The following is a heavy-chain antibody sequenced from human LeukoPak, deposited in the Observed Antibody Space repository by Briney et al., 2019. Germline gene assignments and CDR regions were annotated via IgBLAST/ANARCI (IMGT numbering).Heavy chain of an antibody. Sequence: GGSLRLSCAASGFTFSSYAMSWVRQAPGGGLEWVSAISGSGDTTYHADSVKGRFTISRDNSKNTVYLQMGSLRAEDTAVYYCAKNRGGTYKYYMDVWGNGTTVTVSS. CDR2: ISGSGDTT. V-gene: IGHV3-23*01. D-gene: IGHD1-1*01. CDR3: AKNRGGTYKYYMDV. CDR1: GFTFSSYA. J-gene: IGHJ6*03.